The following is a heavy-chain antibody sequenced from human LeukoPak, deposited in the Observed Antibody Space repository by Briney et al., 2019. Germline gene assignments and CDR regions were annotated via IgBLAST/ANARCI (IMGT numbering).Heavy chain of an antibody. Sequence: SETLFLTCTVSGGSISSYYWSWIRQPAGKGLEWIGRIYTSGSTNYNPSLKSRVTMSVDTSKNQFSLKLSSVTAADTAVYYCARGAYCSSTSRYLGYYYYYMDVWGKGTTVTVSS. CDR1: GGSISSYY. V-gene: IGHV4-4*07. CDR2: IYTSGST. J-gene: IGHJ6*03. D-gene: IGHD2-2*01. CDR3: ARGAYCSSTSRYLGYYYYYMDV.